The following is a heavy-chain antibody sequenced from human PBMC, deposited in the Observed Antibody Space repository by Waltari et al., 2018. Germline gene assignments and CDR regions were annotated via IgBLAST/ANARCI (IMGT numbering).Heavy chain of an antibody. CDR3: AREGSGWYADH. V-gene: IGHV3-7*01. D-gene: IGHD6-19*01. CDR2: IKQDGSEK. CDR1: GFPFSSYW. J-gene: IGHJ4*02. Sequence: EVQLVESGGGLVQPVGCLRRSCAASGFPFSSYWLRWVRQAPGKGLEWVGNIKQDGSEKYYVDSEKGRFTISRDNAKNALYLQMNSLRAEDTAVYYCAREGSGWYADHWGQGTLVTVSS.